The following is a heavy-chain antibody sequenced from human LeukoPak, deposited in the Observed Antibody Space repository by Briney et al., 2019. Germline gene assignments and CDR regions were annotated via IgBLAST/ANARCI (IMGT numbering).Heavy chain of an antibody. J-gene: IGHJ4*02. V-gene: IGHV3-48*03. CDR3: AATYYYDGIGDY. D-gene: IGHD3-22*01. Sequence: PGGSLRLSCAASGFTFSNYEMNWVRQAQGKGLEWVSYISSTGSNIYYADSVKGRFTISRDNAKNSLYLLMNSLRTEDTAVYYCAATYYYDGIGDYWGQGTLVSVSS. CDR2: ISSTGSNI. CDR1: GFTFSNYE.